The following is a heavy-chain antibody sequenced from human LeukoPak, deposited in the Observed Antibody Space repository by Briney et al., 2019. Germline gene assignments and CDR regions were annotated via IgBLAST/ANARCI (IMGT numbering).Heavy chain of an antibody. CDR3: ATEHVYSSGWYYYYMDV. D-gene: IGHD6-19*01. V-gene: IGHV1-69-2*01. J-gene: IGHJ6*03. CDR2: VDPEDGET. CDR1: GYTFTVYY. Sequence: ASVKVSCKASGYTFTVYYMRWVQHAPGKGLEWMGRVDPEDGETIYAEKFQGRVTITADTSTDTAYMELSSLRSEDTAVYYCATEHVYSSGWYYYYMDVWGKGTTVTVSS.